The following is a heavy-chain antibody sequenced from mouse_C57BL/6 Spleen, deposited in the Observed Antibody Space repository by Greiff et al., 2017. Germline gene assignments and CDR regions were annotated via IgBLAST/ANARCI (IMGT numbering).Heavy chain of an antibody. CDR2: ISSGSSTI. D-gene: IGHD1-1*01. J-gene: IGHJ1*03. CDR1: GFTFSDYG. CDR3: ASSYYYGSSPHWYFDV. Sequence: EVKLVESGGGLVKPGGSLKLSCAASGFTFSDYGMHWVRQAPEKGLEWVAYISSGSSTIYYADTVKGRFTISRDNAKNTLFLQMTSLRSEDTAMYYCASSYYYGSSPHWYFDVWGTGTTVTVSS. V-gene: IGHV5-17*01.